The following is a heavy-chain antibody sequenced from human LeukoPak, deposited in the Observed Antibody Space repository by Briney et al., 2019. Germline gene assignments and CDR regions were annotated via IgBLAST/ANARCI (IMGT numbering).Heavy chain of an antibody. CDR1: GFTFSGYA. V-gene: IGHV3-23*01. CDR2: ISGIGGTT. CDR3: ARLMGERSLFDY. D-gene: IGHD1-26*01. Sequence: PGGSLRLSCAASGFTFSGYAMSWVRQAPGKGLEWVSIISGIGGTTYYADSVKGRFTISRDNSKNTVYLQMNSLRAEDTAVYYCARLMGERSLFDYWGQGVLVTVSS. J-gene: IGHJ4*02.